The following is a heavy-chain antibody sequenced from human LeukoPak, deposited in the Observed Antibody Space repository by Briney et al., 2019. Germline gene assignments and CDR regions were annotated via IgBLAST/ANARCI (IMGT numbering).Heavy chain of an antibody. D-gene: IGHD1-20*01. V-gene: IGHV4-34*01. J-gene: IGHJ4*02. CDR1: GGSFSDYN. Sequence: SETLSLTCAVYGGSFSDYNWSWIRQPPGKGLERIGEINDSGRTNYNPSLKSRVTISVDTSKNQFSLKLSFVTAADTAVYCCARDRVTGTRRTDYWGQGTLVTVSS. CDR3: ARDRVTGTRRTDY. CDR2: INDSGRT.